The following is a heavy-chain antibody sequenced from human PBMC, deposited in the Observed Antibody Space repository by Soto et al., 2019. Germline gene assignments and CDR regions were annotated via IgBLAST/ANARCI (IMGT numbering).Heavy chain of an antibody. CDR3: ARLLWSRGDWFDP. CDR1: GGSISSYY. J-gene: IGHJ5*02. Sequence: QVQLQESGPGLVKPSETLSLTCTVSGGSISSYYWSWIRQPPGKGLEWIGYIDYSGSTNYNPALKSRVTISVDTSKNQFSLKLSSVTAADTAVYYCARLLWSRGDWFDPWGQGTLVTVSS. D-gene: IGHD3-10*01. V-gene: IGHV4-59*08. CDR2: IDYSGST.